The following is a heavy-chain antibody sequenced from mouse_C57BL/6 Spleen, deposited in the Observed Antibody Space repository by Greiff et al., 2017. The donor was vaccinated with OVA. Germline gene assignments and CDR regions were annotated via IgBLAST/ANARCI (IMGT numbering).Heavy chain of an antibody. CDR1: GYTFTSYW. V-gene: IGHV1-52*01. J-gene: IGHJ2*01. CDR2: IDPSDSET. CDR3: ARGDYYGSSYGGLAYY. D-gene: IGHD1-1*01. Sequence: QVQLQQPGAELVRPGSSVKLSCKASGYTFTSYWMHWVKQRPIQGLEWIGNIDPSDSETHYNQKFKDKATLTVDQSSSTAYMQLSSLTSEDSAVYYCARGDYYGSSYGGLAYYWGQGTTLTVSS.